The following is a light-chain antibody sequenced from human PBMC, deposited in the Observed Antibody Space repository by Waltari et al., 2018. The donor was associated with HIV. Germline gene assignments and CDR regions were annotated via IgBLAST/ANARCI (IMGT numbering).Light chain of an antibody. CDR2: KDS. V-gene: IGLV3-25*03. CDR1: ALPKQY. CDR3: QSADSSGTYVV. Sequence: GDALPKQYAYWYQQKPGQAPVLVIYKDSERPSGIPERFSGSSSGTTVTLTISGVQAEDEADYYCQSADSSGTYVVFGGGTKLTVL. J-gene: IGLJ2*01.